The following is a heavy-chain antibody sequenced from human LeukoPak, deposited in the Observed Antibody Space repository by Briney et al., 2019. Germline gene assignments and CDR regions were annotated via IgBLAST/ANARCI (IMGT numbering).Heavy chain of an antibody. Sequence: ASVKVSCKASGYTFTGYYMHWVRQAPGQGLEWMGWINPNSGGTNYAQKFQGRVTMTRDTSISTAYMELSRLRSDDTAVYYCARDQTGYDSWSGDYKYYFDYWGQGTLVTVSS. CDR3: ARDQTGYDSWSGDYKYYFDY. J-gene: IGHJ4*02. CDR2: INPNSGGT. D-gene: IGHD3-3*01. CDR1: GYTFTGYY. V-gene: IGHV1-2*02.